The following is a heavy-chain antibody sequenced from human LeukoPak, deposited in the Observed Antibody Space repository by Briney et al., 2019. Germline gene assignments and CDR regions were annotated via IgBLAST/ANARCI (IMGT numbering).Heavy chain of an antibody. CDR2: ISGSGGST. J-gene: IGHJ4*02. CDR3: AKMSFYYDSSGYLDY. D-gene: IGHD3-22*01. CDR1: GFTFSSYA. V-gene: IGHV3-23*01. Sequence: GGSLRLSCAASGFTFSSYAMSWVRQAPGKGLEWVSAISGSGGSTYYADSVKGRFTISRDNSKNTLYLQMNSLRAEDTAVYYCAKMSFYYDSSGYLDYWGQGTLVTVSS.